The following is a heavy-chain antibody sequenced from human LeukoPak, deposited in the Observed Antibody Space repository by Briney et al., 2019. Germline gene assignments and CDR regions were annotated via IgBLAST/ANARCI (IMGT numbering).Heavy chain of an antibody. V-gene: IGHV4-4*09. CDR1: GGSISSYY. Sequence: TSETLSLTCTVSGGSISSYYWCWIRQPPGKGLEWIGYIYTSGSTNYNPSLKSRVTISVDTSKNQFSLKLSSVTAADTAVYYCARHVYYDSSGYFDYWGQGTLVTVSS. CDR3: ARHVYYDSSGYFDY. D-gene: IGHD3-22*01. CDR2: IYTSGST. J-gene: IGHJ4*02.